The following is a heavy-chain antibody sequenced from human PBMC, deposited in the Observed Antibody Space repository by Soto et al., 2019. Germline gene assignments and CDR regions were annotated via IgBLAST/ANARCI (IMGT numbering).Heavy chain of an antibody. CDR1: GFIFSSYN. V-gene: IGHV3-21*01. Sequence: PGGSLRLSCVASGFIFSSYNFNWVRQAPGKGLEWVSSITSSGAYIYYADSVRGRFTISRDNAKSSLYLQMNSLRADDTAMYYCARRIVGYCSGVSCRIDYWGQGTLVTVSS. D-gene: IGHD2-15*01. J-gene: IGHJ4*02. CDR3: ARRIVGYCSGVSCRIDY. CDR2: ITSSGAYI.